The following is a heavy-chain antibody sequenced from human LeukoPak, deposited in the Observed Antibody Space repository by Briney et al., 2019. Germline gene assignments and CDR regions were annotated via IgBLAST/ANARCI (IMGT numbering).Heavy chain of an antibody. CDR2: IRYDGSNK. D-gene: IGHD2-2*01. Sequence: PGGSLRLSCAASGFTFSSYGMHWVRQAPGKGLEWVAFIRYDGSNKYYADSVKGRFTISRDNSKNTLYLQMNSLRAEDTAVYYCAKDKNIVVVPAASDAFDIWGQGTMVTVSS. J-gene: IGHJ3*02. V-gene: IGHV3-30*02. CDR3: AKDKNIVVVPAASDAFDI. CDR1: GFTFSSYG.